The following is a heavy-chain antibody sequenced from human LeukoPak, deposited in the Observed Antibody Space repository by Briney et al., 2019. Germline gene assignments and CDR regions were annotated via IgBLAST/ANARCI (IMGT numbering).Heavy chain of an antibody. CDR3: ARATESCSGGSCNSGVHY. CDR2: INYSGST. J-gene: IGHJ4*02. D-gene: IGHD2-15*01. Sequence: NPSETLSLTCTVSGGSISSGGYYWSWIRQHPGKGLEWIGYINYSGSTYYNPSLKSRVIISVDTSKNQFSLKLSSVTAADTAVYYCARATESCSGGSCNSGVHYWGQGTLVTVSS. V-gene: IGHV4-31*03. CDR1: GGSISSGGYY.